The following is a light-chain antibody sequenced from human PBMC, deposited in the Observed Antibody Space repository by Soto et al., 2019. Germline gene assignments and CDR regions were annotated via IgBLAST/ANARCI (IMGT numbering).Light chain of an antibody. CDR1: SSDVGGYNY. CDR3: SSYTSSSTLYV. J-gene: IGLJ1*01. CDR2: DVS. Sequence: QSAVTQPGSVSVSPGPAFIISCTGTSSDVGGYNYVSWYQQHPGKAPKLMIYDVSNRPSGVSNRFSGSKSGNTASLTISGLQAEDEADYYCSSYTSSSTLYVFGTGTKVTVL. V-gene: IGLV2-14*01.